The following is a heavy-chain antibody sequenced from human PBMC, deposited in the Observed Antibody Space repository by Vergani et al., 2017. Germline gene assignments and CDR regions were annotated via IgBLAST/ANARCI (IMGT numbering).Heavy chain of an antibody. J-gene: IGHJ6*02. CDR1: GGSFSGYY. CDR3: AGITISIGGTSYYYYGMDV. V-gene: IGHV4-34*01. CDR2: INHSGST. Sequence: QVQLQQWGAGLLKPSETLSLTCAVYGGSFSGYYWSWIRQPPGKGLEWSGEINHSGSTNYNPSLKSRVTISVDTSKNQFSLKLSSVTAADTAVYYCAGITISIGGTSYYYYGMDVWGQGTTVTVSS. D-gene: IGHD3-9*01.